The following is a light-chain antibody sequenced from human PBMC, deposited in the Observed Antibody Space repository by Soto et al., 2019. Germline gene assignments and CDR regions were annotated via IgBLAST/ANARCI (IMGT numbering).Light chain of an antibody. V-gene: IGKV1-5*03. CDR1: QSISSW. J-gene: IGKJ4*01. CDR3: QQYKSYSLT. CDR2: KAS. Sequence: DVQLTQSPSPLSASVGDRVTITCRASQSISSWLAWYQQKPGKAPKLLIYKASSLESGVPSRFSGSGSGTEFTLTISSLQPDDFATYYCQQYKSYSLTFGGGTKVDIK.